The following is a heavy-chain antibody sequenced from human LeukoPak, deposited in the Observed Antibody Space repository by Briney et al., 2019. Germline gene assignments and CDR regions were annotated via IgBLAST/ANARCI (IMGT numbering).Heavy chain of an antibody. D-gene: IGHD1-26*01. Sequence: ASVRVSCKVSGYTLTQLSMHWVRQGPGKGLEWMGGFDPEDIETICAQNFQGRVTMTEDTSTDTAYMELSSLTSDDTAVYYCATHSGTYFLYWGRGTLVTVSS. V-gene: IGHV1-24*01. CDR1: GYTLTQLS. CDR2: FDPEDIET. J-gene: IGHJ4*02. CDR3: ATHSGTYFLY.